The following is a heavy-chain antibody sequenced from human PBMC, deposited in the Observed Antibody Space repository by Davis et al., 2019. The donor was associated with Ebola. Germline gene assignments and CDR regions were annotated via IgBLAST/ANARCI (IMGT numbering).Heavy chain of an antibody. CDR2: ISAYNGNT. J-gene: IGHJ6*02. CDR3: ARDQTSGITIFGVVSYGMDV. V-gene: IGHV1-18*01. CDR1: GYTFTSYG. D-gene: IGHD3-3*01. Sequence: ASVKVSCKASGYTFTSYGISWVRQAPGQGLEWMGWISAYNGNTNYAQKLQGRVTMTTDTSTSTAYMELRSLRSDDTAVYYCARDQTSGITIFGVVSYGMDVWGQGTTVTVSS.